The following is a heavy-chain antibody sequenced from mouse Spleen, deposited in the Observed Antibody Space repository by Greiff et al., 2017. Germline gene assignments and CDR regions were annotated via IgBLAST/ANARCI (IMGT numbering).Heavy chain of an antibody. CDR1: GFTFSSYA. D-gene: IGHD1-2*01. CDR3: ARRYYGTRYWYFDV. V-gene: IGHV5-9-3*01. CDR2: ISSGGGNT. J-gene: IGHJ1*01. Sequence: EVQRVESGGGLVKLGGSLKLSCAASGFTFSSYAMSWVRQTPEKRLEWVATISSGGGNTYYPDSVKGRFTISRDNAKNTLYLQMSSLKSEDTAMYYCARRYYGTRYWYFDVWGAGTTVTVSS.